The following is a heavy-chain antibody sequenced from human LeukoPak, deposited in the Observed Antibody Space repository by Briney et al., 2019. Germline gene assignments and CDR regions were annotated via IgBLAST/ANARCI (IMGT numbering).Heavy chain of an antibody. CDR1: GYTFTGYY. V-gene: IGHV1-2*02. CDR2: INPNSGGT. J-gene: IGHJ6*02. Sequence: GASVKVSCKASGYTFTGYYMNWVRQAPGQGLEWMGWINPNSGGTNYAQKFQGRVTMTRDTSISTAYMELSRLTSDDTAVYYCARDLRLRDYDYYYGMDVWGQGTTVTVSS. CDR3: ARDLRLRDYDYYYGMDV. D-gene: IGHD3-9*01.